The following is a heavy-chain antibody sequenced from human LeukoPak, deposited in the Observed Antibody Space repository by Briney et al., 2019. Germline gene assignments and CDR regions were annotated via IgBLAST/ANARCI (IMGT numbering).Heavy chain of an antibody. CDR2: ISYDGSNK. D-gene: IGHD3-10*01. Sequence: GGSLRLSCAASGFTFSSYAMHWVRQAPGKGLEWVAVISYDGSNKYYADSVKGRFTISRDNSKNTLYLQMNSLRAEDTAVYYCARFAARFGETHYGMDVWGQGTTVTVSS. V-gene: IGHV3-30*04. CDR1: GFTFSSYA. J-gene: IGHJ6*02. CDR3: ARFAARFGETHYGMDV.